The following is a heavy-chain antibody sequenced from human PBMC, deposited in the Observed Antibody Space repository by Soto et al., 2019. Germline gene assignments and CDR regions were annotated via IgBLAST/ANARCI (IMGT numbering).Heavy chain of an antibody. CDR1: GFTFKSYA. V-gene: IGHV3-33*01. CDR2: IYYDGSNK. D-gene: IGHD5-12*01. CDR3: ARAEMATIKGYFDY. Sequence: GGSLRLSCAAFGFTFKSYAMHWVRQAPGKGLEWVALIYYDGSNKYYADSVKGRFTISRDNYKNTLYMEMNSLRADDTAIYYCARAEMATIKGYFDYWGQGTLVTVS. J-gene: IGHJ4*02.